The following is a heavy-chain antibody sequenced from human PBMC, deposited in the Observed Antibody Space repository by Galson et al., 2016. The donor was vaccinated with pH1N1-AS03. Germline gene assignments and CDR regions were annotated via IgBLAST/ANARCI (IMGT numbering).Heavy chain of an antibody. V-gene: IGHV3-33*01. D-gene: IGHD1-26*01. J-gene: IGHJ4*02. Sequence: SLRLSCAVSGFTFSSYGMHWVRQAPGKGLEWVAVIYYDGNNKYYADSVKGRFTISRDNSKNTLYLQMNSLRAEDTAVYYCARDRVGATLLDYWGQGTLVTVSS. CDR3: ARDRVGATLLDY. CDR2: IYYDGNNK. CDR1: GFTFSSYG.